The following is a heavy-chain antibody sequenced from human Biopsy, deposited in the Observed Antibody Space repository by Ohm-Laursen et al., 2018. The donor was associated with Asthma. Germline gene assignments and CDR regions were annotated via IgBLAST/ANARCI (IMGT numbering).Heavy chain of an antibody. Sequence: AASVYVSCKTSGYTFNSVGITWVRQAPGQGLEWMGWISVYNGNTKVAQKLQDRVTMITDTSTSTAYMELRSLRSDDTAVYFCARAVDYSHYYGIDVWGQGTTVTVS. J-gene: IGHJ6*02. CDR1: GYTFNSVG. CDR3: ARAVDYSHYYGIDV. CDR2: ISVYNGNT. D-gene: IGHD3-10*01. V-gene: IGHV1-18*01.